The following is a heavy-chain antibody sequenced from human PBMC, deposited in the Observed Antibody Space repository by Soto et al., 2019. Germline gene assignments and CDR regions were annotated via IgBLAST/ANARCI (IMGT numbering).Heavy chain of an antibody. Sequence: SETLSLTCAVYGGSFSGYYWSWIRQPPGKGLEWIGEINHSGSTNYNPSLKSRVTISVDTSKNQFSLKLSSVTAADTAVYYCARVLFYDILTGRDYYYYYYMDVWGKGTTVTVSS. D-gene: IGHD3-9*01. V-gene: IGHV4-34*01. CDR2: INHSGST. CDR1: GGSFSGYY. J-gene: IGHJ6*03. CDR3: ARVLFYDILTGRDYYYYYYMDV.